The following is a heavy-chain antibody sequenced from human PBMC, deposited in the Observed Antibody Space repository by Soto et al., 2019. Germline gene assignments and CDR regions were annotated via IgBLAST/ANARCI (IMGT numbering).Heavy chain of an antibody. D-gene: IGHD3-3*01. J-gene: IGHJ4*02. CDR1: GGSFSVYY. V-gene: IGHV4-34*01. Sequence: SETLSLTCAVYGGSFSVYYWSWIRQPPGKGLEWIGEINHSGSTNYNPSLKSRVTISVDTSKNQFSLKLSSVTAADTAVYYCARGRWRAYWGQGTLVTVSS. CDR3: ARGRWRAY. CDR2: INHSGST.